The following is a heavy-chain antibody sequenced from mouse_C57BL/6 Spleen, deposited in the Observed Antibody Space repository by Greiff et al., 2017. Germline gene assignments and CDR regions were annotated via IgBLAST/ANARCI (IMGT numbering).Heavy chain of an antibody. CDR2: IDPANGNT. V-gene: IGHV14-3*01. CDR3: ARSDYGSSYRYAMDY. CDR1: GFNIKNTY. Sequence: VQLQQSVAELVRPGASVKLSCTASGFNIKNTYMHWVKQRPEQGLEWIGRIDPANGNTKYAPKFQGKATITADPSSNTAYLQLSSLTSEDTAIYYCARSDYGSSYRYAMDYWGQGTSVTVSS. J-gene: IGHJ4*01. D-gene: IGHD1-1*01.